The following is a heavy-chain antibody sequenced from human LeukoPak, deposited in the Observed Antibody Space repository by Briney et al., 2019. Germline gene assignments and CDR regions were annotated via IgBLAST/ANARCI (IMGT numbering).Heavy chain of an antibody. D-gene: IGHD6-19*01. V-gene: IGHV3-48*03. Sequence: GGSLRLSCAASGFSFSSYEMKWVRQAPGKRLEWVSHISSGGRNIYYADSVKGRFTVSRDSAKNSLYLQMSSLRAEDTAVYYCARSHIAVAGLDYWGQGTLVTVSS. CDR1: GFSFSSYE. CDR2: ISSGGRNI. CDR3: ARSHIAVAGLDY. J-gene: IGHJ4*02.